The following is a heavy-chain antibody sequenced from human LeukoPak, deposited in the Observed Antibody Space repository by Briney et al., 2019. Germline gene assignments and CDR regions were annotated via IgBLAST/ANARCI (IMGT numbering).Heavy chain of an antibody. CDR3: ARAGSPLLDS. CDR1: GFSFSSYW. CDR2: IKKDGSEK. D-gene: IGHD1-26*01. J-gene: IGHJ4*02. V-gene: IGHV3-7*04. Sequence: GGSLRLSCAASGFSFSSYWMSWVRQAPGKGLEWVANIKKDGSEKYYVDSVKGRFAISRDNAKTSLYLQMNTLRAEDTAVYYCARAGSPLLDSWGQGTLVTVSS.